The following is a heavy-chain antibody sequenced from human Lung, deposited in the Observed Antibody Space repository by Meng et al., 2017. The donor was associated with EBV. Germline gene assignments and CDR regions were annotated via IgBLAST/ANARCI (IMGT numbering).Heavy chain of an antibody. Sequence: RVREWGQGPVMPSGTLLLTCSVSGDSLCSRNWWSWVRQPPGKGLEWIGEIYHSGSTNYNPPLKSRVTISVDKSKNQFSLKLSSVTAADTAVYYCARDEGGNSERGFQHWGQGTLVTVSS. CDR1: GDSLCSRNW. V-gene: IGHV4-4*02. D-gene: IGHD4-23*01. CDR3: ARDEGGNSERGFQH. J-gene: IGHJ1*01. CDR2: IYHSGST.